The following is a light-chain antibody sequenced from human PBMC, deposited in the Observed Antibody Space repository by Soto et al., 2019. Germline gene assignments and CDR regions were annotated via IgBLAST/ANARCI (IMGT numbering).Light chain of an antibody. CDR1: QSVSSSY. Sequence: EIVLTQSPGTLSLSLGERATLSCRASQSVSSSYLAWYQQKPGQAPRLLIFGASSRATGIPDRFSGSGSGTDFTLTISRLEPEDFAVYYCQQYGGSPRTFGQGTKVDI. CDR2: GAS. V-gene: IGKV3-20*01. J-gene: IGKJ1*01. CDR3: QQYGGSPRT.